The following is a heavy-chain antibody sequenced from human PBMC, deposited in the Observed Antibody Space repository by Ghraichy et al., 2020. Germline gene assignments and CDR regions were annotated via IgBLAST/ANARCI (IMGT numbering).Heavy chain of an antibody. D-gene: IGHD6-13*01. CDR1: GFSFSDYS. V-gene: IGHV3-48*01. Sequence: GGSLRLSCEGSGFSFSDYSMIWVRLTPRKALEWVSYITGSSITIFYTDSVKGRFTISRDNAKNSLYLQMNSLRAEDTAVYYCARLPLPRRAAVGDWYFDLWCRGTLVTVSS. J-gene: IGHJ2*01. CDR3: ARLPLPRRAAVGDWYFDL. CDR2: ITGSSITI.